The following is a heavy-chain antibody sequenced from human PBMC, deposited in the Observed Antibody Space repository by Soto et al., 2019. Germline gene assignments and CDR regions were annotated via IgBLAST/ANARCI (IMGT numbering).Heavy chain of an antibody. Sequence: ASVKVSCKASGGTFSSYAISWVRQAPGQGLEWMGGIIPIFGTANYAQKFQGRVTITADESTSTAYMELSSLRSEDTAVYYCASSPGSSWYSFDYWGQGTLVTVSS. CDR2: IIPIFGTA. D-gene: IGHD6-13*01. CDR3: ASSPGSSWYSFDY. V-gene: IGHV1-69*13. CDR1: GGTFSSYA. J-gene: IGHJ4*02.